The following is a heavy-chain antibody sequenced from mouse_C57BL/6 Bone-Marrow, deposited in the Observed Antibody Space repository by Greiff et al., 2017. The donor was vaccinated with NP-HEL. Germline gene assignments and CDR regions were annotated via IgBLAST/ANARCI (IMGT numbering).Heavy chain of an antibody. CDR3: ARMEGFTTVVPFDY. D-gene: IGHD1-1*01. CDR2: IWTGGGT. Sequence: VMLVESGPGLVAPSQCLSITCTVSGFSLTSYAISWVRQPPGKGLEWLGVIWTGGGTNYNSALKSRLSISKDNSKSQVFLKMNSLQTDDTARYYCARMEGFTTVVPFDYWGQGTTLTVSS. V-gene: IGHV2-9-1*01. J-gene: IGHJ2*01. CDR1: GFSLTSYA.